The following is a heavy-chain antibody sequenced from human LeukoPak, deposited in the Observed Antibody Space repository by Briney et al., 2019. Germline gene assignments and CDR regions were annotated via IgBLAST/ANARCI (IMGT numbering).Heavy chain of an antibody. J-gene: IGHJ4*02. CDR1: GFTFSSSG. D-gene: IGHD1-26*01. Sequence: GGSLRLSCAASGFTFSSSGMHWVRQAPGKGLEWVAVIWYDGNNQYYADSVKGRFTISRDNSKNTLYLQMNSLRAEDTAVYFCARDRGWELLGWDFDYWGQGTLVTVSS. V-gene: IGHV3-33*01. CDR2: IWYDGNNQ. CDR3: ARDRGWELLGWDFDY.